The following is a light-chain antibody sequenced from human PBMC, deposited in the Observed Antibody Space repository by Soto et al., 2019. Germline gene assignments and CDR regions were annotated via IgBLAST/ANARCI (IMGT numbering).Light chain of an antibody. Sequence: VVLTQSPLSLPVTLGQPASISCTSSQSLVYRDGNTYLNWFQQRPGQSPRRLIYKVSDRDSGVPDRFSGSGSGTDFTLKISRVEAEDVGVYYCMQGTHWPPYSFGQGTKLEIK. CDR1: QSLVYRDGNTY. V-gene: IGKV2-30*01. CDR2: KVS. J-gene: IGKJ2*03. CDR3: MQGTHWPPYS.